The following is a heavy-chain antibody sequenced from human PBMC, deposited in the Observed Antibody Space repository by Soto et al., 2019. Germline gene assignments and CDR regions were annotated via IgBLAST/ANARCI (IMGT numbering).Heavy chain of an antibody. CDR2: ISAYNGNT. Sequence: ASVKVSCKASGYTFTSYGISWVRQAPGQGLEWMGWISAYNGNTNYAQKLQGRVTMTTDTSTSTAYMELRSLRSDDTAVYYCARVPSNYDYVWGSYRSPFYFDYWGQGTLVTVSS. D-gene: IGHD3-16*02. V-gene: IGHV1-18*04. J-gene: IGHJ4*02. CDR3: ARVPSNYDYVWGSYRSPFYFDY. CDR1: GYTFTSYG.